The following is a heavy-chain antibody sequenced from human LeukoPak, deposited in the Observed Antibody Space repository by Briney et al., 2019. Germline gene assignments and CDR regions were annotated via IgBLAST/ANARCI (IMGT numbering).Heavy chain of an antibody. CDR3: AAVGPYDSSGYYIPDCP. J-gene: IGHJ5*02. V-gene: IGHV3-23*01. D-gene: IGHD3-22*01. Sequence: GGALRLSCAASGFTFSNYAMTWVRQAPGKGLEWVSAISGGGGSTFYADSVKGRFTISRDNSKNTLYLQMNSLRAEDTAVYYCAAVGPYDSSGYYIPDCPWGQGTLVTVSS. CDR2: ISGGGGST. CDR1: GFTFSNYA.